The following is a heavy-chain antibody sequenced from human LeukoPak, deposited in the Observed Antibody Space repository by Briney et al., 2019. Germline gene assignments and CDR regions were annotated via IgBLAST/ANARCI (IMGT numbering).Heavy chain of an antibody. V-gene: IGHV1-69*13. CDR3: AVVLTGYYIEGSN. CDR2: IIPIFGTA. Sequence: ASVKVSCKASGGTFSSYAISWVRQAPGQGLEWMGGIIPIFGTANYAQKFQGRVTITADESTSTAYMELSSLRSEDTAVYYCAVVLTGYYIEGSNWGQGTLVTVSS. CDR1: GGTFSSYA. D-gene: IGHD3-9*01. J-gene: IGHJ4*02.